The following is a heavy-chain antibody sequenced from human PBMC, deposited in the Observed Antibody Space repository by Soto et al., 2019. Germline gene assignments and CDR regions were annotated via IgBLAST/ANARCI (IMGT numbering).Heavy chain of an antibody. CDR1: GYTFTSYD. CDR3: AREAASGSRGFDY. V-gene: IGHV1-18*01. Sequence: QVQLVQSGAEVKKPGASVKVSCKASGYTFTSYDISWVRQAPGQGLEWMGWISAYNGNTNYTQMLQGRVTMTTDTSTRTAYMELRSLRSDYTAVYYCAREAASGSRGFDYWGQGTRVTVSS. D-gene: IGHD3-10*01. J-gene: IGHJ4*02. CDR2: ISAYNGNT.